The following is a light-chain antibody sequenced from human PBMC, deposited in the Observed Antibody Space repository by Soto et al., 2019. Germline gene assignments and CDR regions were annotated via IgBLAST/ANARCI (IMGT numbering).Light chain of an antibody. CDR2: SAS. CDR3: QHYNSYSEA. Sequence: KSAITMTQYPTERATSHCRASHRVSSSYLAWYQQKPGQAPKLLIYSASTRASGIPDRFSGSGSGTDFTLTISRLQPDDFAIYYCQHYNSYSEAFGQGTKV. J-gene: IGKJ1*01. CDR1: HRVSSSY. V-gene: IGKV3-20*01.